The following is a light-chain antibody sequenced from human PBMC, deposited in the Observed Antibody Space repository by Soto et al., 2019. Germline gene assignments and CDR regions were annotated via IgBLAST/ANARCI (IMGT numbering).Light chain of an antibody. CDR3: SSYAGSNNYV. CDR1: SSDIGSYDY. Sequence: QSVLAQPPSASGTPGQRVTISCTGTSSDIGSYDYVSWYQQHPGKAPKLMIYEVTKRPSGVPDRFSGSRSGNTASLTVSGLQGEDEADYYCSSYAGSNNYVFGTGTKVTVL. V-gene: IGLV2-8*01. CDR2: EVT. J-gene: IGLJ1*01.